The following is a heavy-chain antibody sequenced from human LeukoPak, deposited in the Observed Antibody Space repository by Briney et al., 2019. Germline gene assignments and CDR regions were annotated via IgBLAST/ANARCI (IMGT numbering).Heavy chain of an antibody. V-gene: IGHV4-38-2*02. D-gene: IGHD3-3*01. J-gene: IGHJ1*01. CDR2: IYHSGST. CDR3: ADKYYDFWSGYPEYFQH. CDR1: GYSISSGYY. Sequence: PSETLSLTCTVSGYSISSGYYWGWIRQPPGKGLEWIGSIYHSGSTYYNPSLKGRVTISVDTSKNQFSLKLSSVTAADTAVYYCADKYYDFWSGYPEYFQHWGQGTLVTVSS.